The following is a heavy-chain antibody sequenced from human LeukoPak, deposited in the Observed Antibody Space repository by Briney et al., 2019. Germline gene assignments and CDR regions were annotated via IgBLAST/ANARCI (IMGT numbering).Heavy chain of an antibody. CDR3: ARERNYDKYYYYMDV. J-gene: IGHJ6*03. V-gene: IGHV3-64*01. Sequence: GGSLRLSCAASGFTFSSYAMHWVRQVPGKGLEYVSAISSNGGSTYANSVKGRFTISRDNSKNTLYLQMGSLRAEDMAVYYCARERNYDKYYYYMDVWGKGTTVTVSS. CDR2: ISSNGGST. CDR1: GFTFSSYA. D-gene: IGHD3-22*01.